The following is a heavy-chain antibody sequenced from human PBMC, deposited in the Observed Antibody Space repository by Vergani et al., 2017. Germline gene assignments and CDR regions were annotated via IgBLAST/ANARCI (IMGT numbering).Heavy chain of an antibody. J-gene: IGHJ6*02. V-gene: IGHV4-39*01. D-gene: IGHD3-16*01. CDR2: IYYSGST. Sequence: QLQLQESGPGLVKPSETLSLTCTVSGGPISSSSYYWGWIRQPPGKGLEWIGSIYYSGSTYYNPSLKSRVTISVDTSKNQFSLKLRSVTAEDTAVYYCARRFARYFDSLDVSGQGTTVTVSS. CDR1: GGPISSSSYY. CDR3: ARRFARYFDSLDV.